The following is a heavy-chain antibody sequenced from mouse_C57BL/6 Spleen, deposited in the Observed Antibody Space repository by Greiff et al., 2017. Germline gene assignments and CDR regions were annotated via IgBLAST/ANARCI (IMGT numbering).Heavy chain of an antibody. J-gene: IGHJ4*01. D-gene: IGHD1-1*01. CDR3: ARHSQYYGSTPLSMDY. CDR1: GFTFSDYG. V-gene: IGHV5-15*01. CDR2: ISNLAYSI. Sequence: DVMLVESGGGLVQPGGSLKLSCAASGFTFSDYGMAWVRQAPRKGPEWVAFISNLAYSIYYADTVTGRFTISRENAKNTLYLEMSSLRSEDTAMYYCARHSQYYGSTPLSMDYWGQGTSVTVSS.